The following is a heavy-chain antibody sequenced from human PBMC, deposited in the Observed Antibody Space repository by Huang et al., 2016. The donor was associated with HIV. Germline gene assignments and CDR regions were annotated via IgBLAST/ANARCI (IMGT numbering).Heavy chain of an antibody. Sequence: QVQLVQSAAEVKKPGSSVKVSCEASGGTFSSYAISWVRQAPGQGLEWMGGIIPILGTTNYTQKFQGRVTITADEASSTAYMELRSRRSEDTAVYYCARASGRIQLPGGYFDLWGRGTLVTVSS. J-gene: IGHJ2*01. CDR2: IIPILGTT. V-gene: IGHV1-69*01. CDR3: ARASGRIQLPGGYFDL. CDR1: GGTFSSYA. D-gene: IGHD1-1*01.